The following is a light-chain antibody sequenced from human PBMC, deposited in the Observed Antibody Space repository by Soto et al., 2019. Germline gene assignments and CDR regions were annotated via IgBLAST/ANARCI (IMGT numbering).Light chain of an antibody. Sequence: QSALTQPPSASGSPGQSVTISCTGTSSAVGGFNYVSWYQQHPGKAPKLMIYEVNKRPSGIPDRFSGSKSGNTASLTVSGLQAEDEAEYYCSSYAGSNNLVFGGGTKVTVL. CDR2: EVN. J-gene: IGLJ2*01. CDR1: SSAVGGFNY. CDR3: SSYAGSNNLV. V-gene: IGLV2-8*01.